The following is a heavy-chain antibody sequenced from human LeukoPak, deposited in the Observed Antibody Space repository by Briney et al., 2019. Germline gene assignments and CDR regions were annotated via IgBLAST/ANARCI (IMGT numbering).Heavy chain of an antibody. Sequence: PPGGSLRLSCAASGFTFDDYGMSWVRQAPGKGLEWVSGTNWNGGSTGYADSVKGRFTISRDNAKNSLYLQMNSLRAEDTALYYCARDLRYGGNSGFPAGYWGQGTLVTVSS. CDR3: ARDLRYGGNSGFPAGY. J-gene: IGHJ4*02. CDR2: TNWNGGST. CDR1: GFTFDDYG. D-gene: IGHD4-23*01. V-gene: IGHV3-20*04.